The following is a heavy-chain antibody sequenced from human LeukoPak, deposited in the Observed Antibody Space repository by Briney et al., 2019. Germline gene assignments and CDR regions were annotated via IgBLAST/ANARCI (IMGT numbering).Heavy chain of an antibody. CDR1: DGSISNSF. V-gene: IGHV4-4*09. D-gene: IGHD2/OR15-2a*01. CDR2: IHTSGST. Sequence: SETLSLTCTVPDGSISNSFWNWVRQPPGKGLEWIAYIHTSGSTNYNPAFKSRVTMSVDTSSNQFSLNVASVTAADTAFYYCARVRDAFFFAFWGQGLLVTVSS. J-gene: IGHJ4*02. CDR3: ARVRDAFFFAF.